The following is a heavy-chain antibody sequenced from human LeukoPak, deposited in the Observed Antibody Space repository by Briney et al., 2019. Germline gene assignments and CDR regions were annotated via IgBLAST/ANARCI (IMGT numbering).Heavy chain of an antibody. J-gene: IGHJ6*02. D-gene: IGHD4-17*01. Sequence: SQTLSLTCTVCGGSISSGIYYWNWIRQPAGKGLEWIGRMYSSGSTDYNPSLKSRVTISVDTSKNQFSLKLNSVTAADTAVYYCARDDYGDSGYYYFGMDVWGQGTTFTVSS. CDR3: ARDDYGDSGYYYFGMDV. CDR2: MYSSGST. CDR1: GGSISSGIYY. V-gene: IGHV4-61*02.